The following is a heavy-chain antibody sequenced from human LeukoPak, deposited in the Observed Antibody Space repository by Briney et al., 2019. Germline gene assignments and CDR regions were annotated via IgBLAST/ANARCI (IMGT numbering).Heavy chain of an antibody. Sequence: SETLSLTCAVSGYSISSGYYWGWIRQPPGKGLEWIGCIPHSGSTYYNPSLKSRLTISLDTSKNQLSLKLTSVTAADTAVYYCARGMAAAADYWGQGILVTVSS. CDR2: IPHSGST. J-gene: IGHJ4*02. V-gene: IGHV4-38-2*01. CDR3: ARGMAAAADY. D-gene: IGHD6-13*01. CDR1: GYSISSGYY.